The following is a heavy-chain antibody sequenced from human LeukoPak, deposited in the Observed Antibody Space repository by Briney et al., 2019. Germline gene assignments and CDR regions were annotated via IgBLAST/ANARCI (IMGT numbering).Heavy chain of an antibody. CDR1: GFTFSSYS. CDR3: ARDKKSVGIKLWLGDVARRDGVFDY. D-gene: IGHD5-18*01. J-gene: IGHJ4*02. Sequence: GGSLRLSCAASGFTFSSYSMNWVRQAPGKGLEWVSYISSSSSTIYYADSVKGRFTISRDNAKNSLYLQMNSLRAEDTAVYYCARDKKSVGIKLWLGDVARRDGVFDYGGKGTRAT. V-gene: IGHV3-48*04. CDR2: ISSSSSTI.